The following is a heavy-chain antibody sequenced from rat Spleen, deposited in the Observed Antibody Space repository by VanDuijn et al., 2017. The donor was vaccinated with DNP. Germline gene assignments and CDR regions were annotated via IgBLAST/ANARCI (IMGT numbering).Heavy chain of an antibody. V-gene: IGHV5-46*01. Sequence: EVQLVESGGGLVQPGRSMKLSCAASGFTFSSFPMAWVRQAPTKGLEWVATISTSGGKIYYPDSVKGRFTISRDNAKSSLYLQMNILKSEDTATYYCARDRTGTWFAYWGQGTLVTVSS. CDR2: ISTSGGKI. CDR1: GFTFSSFP. D-gene: IGHD5-1*01. CDR3: ARDRTGTWFAY. J-gene: IGHJ3*01.